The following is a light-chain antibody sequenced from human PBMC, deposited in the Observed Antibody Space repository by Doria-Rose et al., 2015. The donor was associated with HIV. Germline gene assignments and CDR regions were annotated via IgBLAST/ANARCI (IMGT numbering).Light chain of an antibody. Sequence: TQSPGTLSLSPGERATLSCRASQSVSSNYLGWYQQKPGQAPRLLTYGSTNRATGIPDRFSGSGSGTDFTLTISRLEPEDFAVYYCQQYGISPLTFGGGAKVEIK. V-gene: IGKV3-20*01. CDR2: GST. J-gene: IGKJ4*01. CDR1: QSVSSNY. CDR3: QQYGISPLT.